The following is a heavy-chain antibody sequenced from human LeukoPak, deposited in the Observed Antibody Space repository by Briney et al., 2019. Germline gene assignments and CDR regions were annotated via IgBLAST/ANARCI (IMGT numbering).Heavy chain of an antibody. CDR3: ARDPITIVRAYNWFDP. J-gene: IGHJ5*02. Sequence: GASVKVSCKASGYTFSSYGISWVRQAPGQGLEWMGWISAYNGNTNYAQKLQGRVTMTTDTSTSTAYMELRSLRSDDTAVYYCARDPITIVRAYNWFDPWGQGTLVTVSS. CDR2: ISAYNGNT. V-gene: IGHV1-18*01. D-gene: IGHD3-10*01. CDR1: GYTFSSYG.